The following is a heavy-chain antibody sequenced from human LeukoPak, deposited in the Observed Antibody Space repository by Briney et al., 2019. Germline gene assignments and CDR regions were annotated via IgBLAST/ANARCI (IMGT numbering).Heavy chain of an antibody. D-gene: IGHD3-10*01. CDR2: IGGDGGGA. V-gene: IGHV3-23*01. J-gene: IGHJ4*02. CDR3: LKDFGRNLGGPGY. CDR1: GFTFSTYT. Sequence: GGSLRLSCIASGFTFSTYTMAWVRQAQGGGLEWVSAIGGDGGGAFYADSVKGRFAISRDNSKSTLYLQMNSLRAEDTAVYYCLKDFGRNLGGPGYWGRGTLVTVSA.